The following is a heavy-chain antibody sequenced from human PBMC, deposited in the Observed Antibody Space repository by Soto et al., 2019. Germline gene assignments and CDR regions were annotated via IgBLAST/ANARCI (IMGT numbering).Heavy chain of an antibody. D-gene: IGHD2-15*01. Sequence: QVHPVQSGAEVKKPGASVRVSCKASGYSFTGNSMHWVRQAPGQGLEWMGWINPNNGGTNYAQRFRGWVTMTRDTAVSTANLDLNRLKSDDRAVYYCVIQRSGVDYWGQGTLVTVSS. CDR1: GYSFTGNS. CDR2: INPNNGGT. J-gene: IGHJ4*02. V-gene: IGHV1-2*04. CDR3: VIQRSGVDY.